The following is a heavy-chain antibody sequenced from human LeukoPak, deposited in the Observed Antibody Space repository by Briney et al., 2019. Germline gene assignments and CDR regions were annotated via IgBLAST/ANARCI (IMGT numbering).Heavy chain of an antibody. Sequence: PSETLSLTCTVSGYSISSGYYWGWLRQPPGKGLEWIGSIYYSGTTHYNPSLESRVTISVDTSKNQFSLKLASVTAADTAIYYCAKGAGGFSYYNWFDPWGQGTLVTVSS. J-gene: IGHJ5*02. CDR1: GYSISSGYY. D-gene: IGHD5-18*01. CDR3: AKGAGGFSYYNWFDP. CDR2: IYYSGTT. V-gene: IGHV4-38-2*02.